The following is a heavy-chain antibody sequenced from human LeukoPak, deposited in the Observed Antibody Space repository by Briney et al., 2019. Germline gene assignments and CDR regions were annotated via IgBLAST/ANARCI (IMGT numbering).Heavy chain of an antibody. CDR1: GGSINSHSYH. J-gene: IGHJ3*02. D-gene: IGHD2-15*01. Sequence: PSETLSLTCTVSGGSINSHSYHWGWIRQPPGKGLEWIGSIYYSGSTYYNPSLKSRVAISVDTSKNQFSLKLTSVTAADTAVYYCASTYCSGGSCYGAFDIWGQGTMVTVSS. CDR2: IYYSGST. CDR3: ASTYCSGGSCYGAFDI. V-gene: IGHV4-39*01.